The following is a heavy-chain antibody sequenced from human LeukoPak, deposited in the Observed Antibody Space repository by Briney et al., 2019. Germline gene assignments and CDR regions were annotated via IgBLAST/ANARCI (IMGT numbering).Heavy chain of an antibody. V-gene: IGHV3-72*01. CDR2: VRNRVESDRT. J-gene: IGHJ4*01. Sequence: PGGSLRLSCSASGFSFSDHYIDWVRQAPGTGLEWLGRVRNRVESDRTEYAASVQGRFTISRDNSRNTVYLQMNSLRTQDSAVYCCATSTDWALDHWRQGTLVAVSS. CDR1: GFSFSDHY. CDR3: ATSTDWALDH. D-gene: IGHD3-9*01.